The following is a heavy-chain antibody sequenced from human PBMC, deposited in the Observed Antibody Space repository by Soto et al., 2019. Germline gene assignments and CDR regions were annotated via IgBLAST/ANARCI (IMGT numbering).Heavy chain of an antibody. D-gene: IGHD6-19*01. J-gene: IGHJ3*02. CDR3: AKGLKWHSSGPMGNDAFDI. CDR2: ISYDGSNK. Sequence: QVQLVESGGGVVQPGRSLRLSCEASGFTFSSYGMHWVRQAPGKGLEWVAVISYDGSNKYYADSVKGRFTISRDNSKNTLYLQMNSLRAEDTAVYYCAKGLKWHSSGPMGNDAFDIWGQGTMVTVSS. V-gene: IGHV3-30*18. CDR1: GFTFSSYG.